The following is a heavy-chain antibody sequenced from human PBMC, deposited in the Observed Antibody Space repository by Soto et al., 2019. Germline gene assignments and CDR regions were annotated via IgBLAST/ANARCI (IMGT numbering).Heavy chain of an antibody. J-gene: IGHJ5*02. V-gene: IGHV4-31*03. Sequence: QILLQESGPGLVKPSQTLSLTCTVSGASISSGGYYWTWIRQHPGKGLEWIGYVYYGGNTNFNPSLRSRVAMSVDRSKHQFSLELKSVTVADTAVYFCARDCSGRRYFYHLWGQGTLVTVSS. CDR2: VYYGGNT. CDR1: GASISSGGYY. D-gene: IGHD6-19*01. CDR3: ARDCSGRRYFYHL.